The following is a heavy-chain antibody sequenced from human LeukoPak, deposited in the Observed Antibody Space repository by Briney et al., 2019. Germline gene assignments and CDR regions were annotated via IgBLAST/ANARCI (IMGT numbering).Heavy chain of an antibody. CDR2: IRANGGDT. CDR1: GFTFREYS. J-gene: IGHJ5*02. Sequence: GGSLRLSCAASGFTFREYSMTWVRQAPGKGLEWVSNIRANGGDTYYADSVKGRFTISRDNSKNTLYLHMNSLRAEVTAVYYCARGGYTTWFDPWGQGTLVTVSS. V-gene: IGHV3-23*01. CDR3: ARGGYTTWFDP. D-gene: IGHD2-15*01.